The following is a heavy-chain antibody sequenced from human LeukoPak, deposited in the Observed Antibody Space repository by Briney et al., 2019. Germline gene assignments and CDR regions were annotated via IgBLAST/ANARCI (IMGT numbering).Heavy chain of an antibody. CDR3: ARELGDDYAY. Sequence: SETLSLTCAVYGGSFSGYYWSWIRQPPGKGLEWIGEINHSGSTNYNPSLKSRVTISVDTSKNQFSLKLSSVTAADTAVYYCARELGDDYAYWGQGTLVTVSS. CDR1: GGSFSGYY. D-gene: IGHD4-17*01. V-gene: IGHV4-34*01. J-gene: IGHJ4*02. CDR2: INHSGST.